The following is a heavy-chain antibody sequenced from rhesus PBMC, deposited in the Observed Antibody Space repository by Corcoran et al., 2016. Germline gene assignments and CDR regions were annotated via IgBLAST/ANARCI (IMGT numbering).Heavy chain of an antibody. J-gene: IGHJ4*01. V-gene: IGHV4-169*01. CDR1: GGSISSSY. CDR2: IYGSGRST. D-gene: IGHD3-9*01. CDR3: ARKYEDDYGYLVDY. Sequence: QLQLQESGPGLVKPSETLSVTCAVSGGSISSSYWSWIRQAPGKGLGWIGYIYGSGRSTNYNPSLKSRGTLSVDTSKNQLSLKLSAVTAADTAVYYCARKYEDDYGYLVDYWGQGVLVTVSS.